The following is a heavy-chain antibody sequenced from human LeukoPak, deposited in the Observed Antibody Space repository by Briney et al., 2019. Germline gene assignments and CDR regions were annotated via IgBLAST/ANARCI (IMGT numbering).Heavy chain of an antibody. V-gene: IGHV3-53*01. CDR1: GFTVSSNY. J-gene: IGHJ3*02. Sequence: PGGSLRLSCAASGFTVSSNYMSWVRQAPGKGLEWVSVIYSGGSTYYADSVKGRFTISRDNAKNSLYLQMNSLRAEDTAVYYCARDGGGYEGDDAFDIWGQGTMVTVSS. CDR2: IYSGGST. CDR3: ARDGGGYEGDDAFDI. D-gene: IGHD5-12*01.